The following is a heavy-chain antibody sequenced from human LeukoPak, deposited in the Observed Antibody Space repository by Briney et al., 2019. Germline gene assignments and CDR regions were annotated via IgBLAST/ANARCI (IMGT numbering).Heavy chain of an antibody. Sequence: GGALRLSCAASGFTFSSYGMHGVRQAPGKGVEGVAVIWYEGSKKYYADSVKGRFTISRDNSKNTLYLQMTSLRAEDTAVYYCAKGSGSWAEYFQHWGQGTLVTVS. J-gene: IGHJ1*01. D-gene: IGHD3-3*01. CDR2: IWYEGSKK. CDR3: AKGSGSWAEYFQH. V-gene: IGHV3-33*06. CDR1: GFTFSSYG.